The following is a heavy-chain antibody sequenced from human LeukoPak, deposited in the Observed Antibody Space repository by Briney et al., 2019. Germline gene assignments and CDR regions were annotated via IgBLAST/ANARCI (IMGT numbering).Heavy chain of an antibody. Sequence: ASVKVSCKASGYTFTDYYMHWVRQAPGQGLEWMGWLNPNNGATNFAQKFQGRVTMTRDTSISTTYMELSRLRSDDTAVYYCARDLGFCSGGSCGSMTTVTSYDYWGQGTLVTASS. J-gene: IGHJ4*02. V-gene: IGHV1-2*02. CDR3: ARDLGFCSGGSCGSMTTVTSYDY. D-gene: IGHD2-15*01. CDR2: LNPNNGAT. CDR1: GYTFTDYY.